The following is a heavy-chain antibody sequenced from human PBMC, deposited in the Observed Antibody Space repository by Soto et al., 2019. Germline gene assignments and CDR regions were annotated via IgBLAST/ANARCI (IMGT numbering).Heavy chain of an antibody. Sequence: SETLSLTCTVSRGSISSGTNYWAWIRQPPGKGLEWIANIYYSGSTFYNPSLKSRVTISLDTSKNQFSLKLRSVTAADTAVYYCARHEAGWYFDSRGQGTLVTVSS. V-gene: IGHV4-39*01. CDR3: ARHEAGWYFDS. D-gene: IGHD6-25*01. J-gene: IGHJ4*02. CDR1: RGSISSGTNY. CDR2: IYYSGST.